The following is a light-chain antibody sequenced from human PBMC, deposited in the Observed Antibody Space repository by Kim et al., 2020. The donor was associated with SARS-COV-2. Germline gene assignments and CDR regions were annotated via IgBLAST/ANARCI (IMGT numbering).Light chain of an antibody. CDR2: EDH. J-gene: IGLJ3*02. CDR3: QSYDDNIWV. V-gene: IGLV6-57*01. CDR1: SGSIVSDF. Sequence: GKTVIISCTRSSGSIVSDFVQWFQQRPGSSPTTVIYEDHNRPSGVPDRFSGSVDSSSNSASLTISGLRTEDEADYYCQSYDDNIWVFGGGTQLTVL.